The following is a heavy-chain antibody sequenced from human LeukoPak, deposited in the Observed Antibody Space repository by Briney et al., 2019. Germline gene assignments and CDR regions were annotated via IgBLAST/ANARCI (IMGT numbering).Heavy chain of an antibody. CDR2: ISSSSSYI. V-gene: IGHV3-21*01. CDR3: ARDAPYYDILTGYYTAAEYFQH. Sequence: PGGSLRLSCAASGFTFSSNRMNWVRQAPRKGLEWVSSISSSSSYIYYADSVKGRFTISRDNAKNSLYLQMNSLRAEDTAVYYCARDAPYYDILTGYYTAAEYFQHWGQAPWSPSPQ. J-gene: IGHJ1*01. D-gene: IGHD3-9*01. CDR1: GFTFSSNR.